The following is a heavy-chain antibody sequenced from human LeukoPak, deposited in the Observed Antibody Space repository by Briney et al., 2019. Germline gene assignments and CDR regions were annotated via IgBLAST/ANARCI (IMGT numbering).Heavy chain of an antibody. CDR2: INAGNGNT. J-gene: IGHJ3*02. D-gene: IGHD2-2*01. CDR1: GYTFTNSA. CDR3: ARDGGYCSSTSSYAAFDI. V-gene: IGHV1-3*01. Sequence: ASVKVSCKASGYTFTNSAMQWVRQAPGQRLECMGWINAGNGNTKYSQRFQGGVTIIRDTSTSTAYMELSSLRSQDTGVYYCARDGGYCSSTSSYAAFDIWGQGTMVTVSS.